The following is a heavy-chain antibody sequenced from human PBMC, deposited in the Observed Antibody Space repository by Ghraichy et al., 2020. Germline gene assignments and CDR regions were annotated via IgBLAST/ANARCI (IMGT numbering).Heavy chain of an antibody. J-gene: IGHJ4*02. CDR3: AREFLNDIVLIGKGPFDY. CDR1: GYTFTGYF. V-gene: IGHV1-2*02. Sequence: ASVKVSCKASGYTFTGYFIHWVRQAPGQGLEWMGWINPNTGGTNTAQRFQGRGTMTRDTSIGTAYMELKRLTSDDTAVYYCAREFLNDIVLIGKGPFDYWGQGSLVTVSS. CDR2: INPNTGGT. D-gene: IGHD2-8*01.